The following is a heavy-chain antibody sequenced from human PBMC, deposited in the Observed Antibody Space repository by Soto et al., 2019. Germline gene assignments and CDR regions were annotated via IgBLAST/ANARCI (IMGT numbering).Heavy chain of an antibody. J-gene: IGHJ4*02. Sequence: GGSLRLSCAAAGFTIYTYSLHWVRQAPGKGLEWVATISHDGSNKYYADSVKGRFTISRDNSKNTLYLQMNSLRAEDTAVYYCARDGEMATTYYFDYWGQGTLVTVSS. D-gene: IGHD5-12*01. V-gene: IGHV3-30-3*01. CDR1: GFTIYTYS. CDR3: ARDGEMATTYYFDY. CDR2: ISHDGSNK.